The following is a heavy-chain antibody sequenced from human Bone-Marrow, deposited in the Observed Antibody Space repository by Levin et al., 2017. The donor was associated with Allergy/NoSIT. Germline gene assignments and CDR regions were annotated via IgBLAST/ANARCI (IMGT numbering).Heavy chain of an antibody. CDR2: ISGGGDST. V-gene: IGHV3-23*01. J-gene: IGHJ3*02. CDR1: GITFSFYA. Sequence: PGGSLRLSCAASGITFSFYAMNWVRQVPGKGLEWVSGISGGGDSTFYAESVKGRFTVSRDNSKNTLYLQLNSLRVEDTAIYYCAKEYDSSGLYLNDAFDIWGQGTTVTVSS. CDR3: AKEYDSSGLYLNDAFDI. D-gene: IGHD3-22*01.